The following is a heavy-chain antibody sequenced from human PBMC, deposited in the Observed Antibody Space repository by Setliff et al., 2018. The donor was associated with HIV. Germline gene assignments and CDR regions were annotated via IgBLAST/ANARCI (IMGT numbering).Heavy chain of an antibody. Sequence: PLETLSLTCAVSGVSVNNDVDYWGWIRQPPGKGLEWIAIIHQSGTAHKRPSLKSRVTISIDTSENLFSLKLSGVTAADTAIYYCARQVGEGKWYLDSWGHGTLVTVSS. V-gene: IGHV4-39*01. J-gene: IGHJ4*01. D-gene: IGHD1-26*01. CDR1: GVSVNNDVDY. CDR2: IHQSGTA. CDR3: ARQVGEGKWYLDS.